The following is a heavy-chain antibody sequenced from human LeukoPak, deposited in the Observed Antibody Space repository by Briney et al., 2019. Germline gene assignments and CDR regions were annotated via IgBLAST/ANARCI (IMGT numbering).Heavy chain of an antibody. CDR1: GYTFTSYG. V-gene: IGHV1-18*01. CDR2: SSRYNGNT. CDR3: ARDTGGGGYSYGPNFDY. D-gene: IGHD5-18*01. J-gene: IGHJ4*02. Sequence: GASVKVSCKASGYTFTSYGSSWVRQAPGQGLEWVGWSSRYNGNTNYAQKLHGRVTMTTDTSTSTAYMDLRRLRSDHTAVYYCARDTGGGGYSYGPNFDYWGQGTLVTVSS.